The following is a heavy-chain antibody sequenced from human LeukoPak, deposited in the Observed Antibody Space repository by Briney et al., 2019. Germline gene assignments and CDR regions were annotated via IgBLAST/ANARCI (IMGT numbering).Heavy chain of an antibody. CDR1: GFTFSSYA. V-gene: IGHV3-30-3*01. CDR2: ISYDGSNK. CDR3: ARDGVEVRTYCSSTSCPRRWFDP. D-gene: IGHD2-2*01. Sequence: GGSLRLSCAASGFTFSSYAMHWVRQAPGKGLEWVAVISYDGSNKYYADSVKGRFTISRDNSKNTLYLQMNSLRAEDTAVYYCARDGVEVRTYCSSTSCPRRWFDPWGQGTLVTVSS. J-gene: IGHJ5*02.